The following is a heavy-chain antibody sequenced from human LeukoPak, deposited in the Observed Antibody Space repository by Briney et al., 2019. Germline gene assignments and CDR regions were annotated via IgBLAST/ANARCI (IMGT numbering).Heavy chain of an antibody. CDR2: ISGSGSTI. V-gene: IGHV3-11*01. CDR1: GFTFSDYY. J-gene: IGHJ4*02. D-gene: IGHD5-18*01. Sequence: GGSLRLSCAASGFTFSDYYMSWIRKAPGKGLEWVSYISGSGSTIYYADSVKGRFTISRDNAKNSLYLQMNSLRAEDTAVYYCARAQDTAMVPPDYWGQGTLVTVSS. CDR3: ARAQDTAMVPPDY.